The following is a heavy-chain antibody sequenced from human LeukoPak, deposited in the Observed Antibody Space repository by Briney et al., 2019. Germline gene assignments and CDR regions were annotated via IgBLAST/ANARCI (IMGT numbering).Heavy chain of an antibody. D-gene: IGHD3-10*01. CDR3: ARGKSITPSW. V-gene: IGHV4-39*01. CDR1: GGSISSSSYY. CDR2: NYYSGST. J-gene: IGHJ4*02. Sequence: SETLSLTCTVSGGSISSSSYYWGWIHQPPGKGLEWSGSNYYSGSTYYNPSLKSRVTISVDTSKNQFSLKLSSVTAADTDVYYCARGKSITPSWWGQGTLVTVSS.